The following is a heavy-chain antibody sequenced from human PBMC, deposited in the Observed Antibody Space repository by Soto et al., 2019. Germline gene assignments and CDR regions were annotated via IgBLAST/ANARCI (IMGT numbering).Heavy chain of an antibody. V-gene: IGHV4-59*02. CDR2: IYSSETT. CDR1: GGFGSGYH. Sequence: QVHLQESGPRLVKPSETLSLTCTVSGGFGSGYHWNWVRQPPGKRLEWIGHIYSSETTNYNPSLKSRIAISIDTSKNQFSLKMSSVTAADTAVYYCARGQTNIWYFDHWGQGTLVTVSS. CDR3: ARGQTNIWYFDH. J-gene: IGHJ4*02.